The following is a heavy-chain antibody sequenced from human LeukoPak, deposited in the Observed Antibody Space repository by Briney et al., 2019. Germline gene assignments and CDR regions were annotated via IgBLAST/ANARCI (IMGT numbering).Heavy chain of an antibody. J-gene: IGHJ6*02. D-gene: IGHD4-17*01. CDR2: TNPNTGVT. V-gene: IGHV1-2*02. CDR3: VRDRTTVTTGYYGMDV. Sequence: ASVKVSCKASGYTFTGYYMHWVRQAPGQGLEWMGWTNPNTGVTNYAQTFQGRVTLTRDTSIITAYMELTRLRADGTPVYYCVRDRTTVTTGYYGMDVWGQGTTLTVSS. CDR1: GYTFTGYY.